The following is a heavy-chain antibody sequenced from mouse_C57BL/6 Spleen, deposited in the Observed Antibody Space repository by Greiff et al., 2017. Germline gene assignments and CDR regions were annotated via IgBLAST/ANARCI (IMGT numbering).Heavy chain of an antibody. J-gene: IGHJ1*03. Sequence: QVQLQQPGAELVKPGASVKMSCKASGYTFTSYWITWVKQRPGQGLEWIGDIYPGSGSTNYNEKFKSKATLTVDTSSSTAYMQLSSLTSEDSAVYYCARCGYGDWYFDVWGTGTTVTVSS. D-gene: IGHD2-2*01. CDR1: GYTFTSYW. V-gene: IGHV1-55*01. CDR3: ARCGYGDWYFDV. CDR2: IYPGSGST.